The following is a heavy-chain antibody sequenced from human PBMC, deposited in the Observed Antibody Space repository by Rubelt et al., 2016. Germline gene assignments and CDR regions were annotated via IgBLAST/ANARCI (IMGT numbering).Heavy chain of an antibody. CDR2: LNHDAAAA. CDR1: GFTFSRYV. D-gene: IGHD6-13*01. J-gene: IGHJ5*01. V-gene: IGHV3-74*01. Sequence: EVQLVESGGGLVQPGGSLRLSCVASGFTFSRYVMHWVRQGPGQGPVWVSRLNHDAAAANYADSVKGRFTISRDNSKNIHYLQMNSLRAEDTAVYFCAKGGLSYSTALDSWGQGTLVTVSS. CDR3: AKGGLSYSTALDS.